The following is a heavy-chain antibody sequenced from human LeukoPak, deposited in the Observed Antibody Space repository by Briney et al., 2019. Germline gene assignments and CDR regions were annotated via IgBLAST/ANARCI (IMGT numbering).Heavy chain of an antibody. Sequence: GGSLRLSCAASGFTFNDYGMSWVRQAPGKGLEWVSGINWNGGRTGYADPMKGRFIISRDNAKNSLYLQVNSLRAEDTALYYCARNFGGGDSSGPYYWGQGTLVTVSS. CDR1: GFTFNDYG. V-gene: IGHV3-20*04. D-gene: IGHD3-22*01. J-gene: IGHJ4*02. CDR3: ARNFGGGDSSGPYY. CDR2: INWNGGRT.